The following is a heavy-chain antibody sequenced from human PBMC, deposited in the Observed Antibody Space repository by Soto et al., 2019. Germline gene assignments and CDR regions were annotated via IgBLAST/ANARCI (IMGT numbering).Heavy chain of an antibody. CDR2: ISGSGGST. Sequence: GSLRLSCAASGFTFSSYAMSWVRQAPGKGLEWVSAISGSGGSTYYADSVKDRFTISRDNSKNTLYLQMNSLRAEDTAVYYCAKDLETTGWFDPWGQGTLVTVSS. V-gene: IGHV3-23*01. CDR3: AKDLETTGWFDP. CDR1: GFTFSSYA. D-gene: IGHD4-4*01. J-gene: IGHJ5*02.